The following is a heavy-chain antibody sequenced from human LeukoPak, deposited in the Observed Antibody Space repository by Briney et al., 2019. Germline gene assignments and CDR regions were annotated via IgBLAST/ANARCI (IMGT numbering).Heavy chain of an antibody. CDR3: ARLYSGYDEPYYYYMDV. J-gene: IGHJ6*03. D-gene: IGHD5-12*01. V-gene: IGHV4-34*01. CDR2: INHSGST. Sequence: SETLSLTCAVYGGSLSGYYWSWIRQPPGKGLEWIGEINHSGSTNYNPSLKSRVTISVDTSKNQFSLKLSSVTAADTAVYYCARLYSGYDEPYYYYMDVWGKGTTVTVSS. CDR1: GGSLSGYY.